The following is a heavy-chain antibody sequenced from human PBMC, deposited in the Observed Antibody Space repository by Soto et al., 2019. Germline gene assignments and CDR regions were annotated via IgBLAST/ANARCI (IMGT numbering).Heavy chain of an antibody. D-gene: IGHD3-3*01. J-gene: IGHJ5*02. CDR2: INAGNGNT. V-gene: IGHV1-3*01. Sequence: ASVKVSCKAAVYTFTSYAMHWVRQAPGQRLEWMGWINAGNGNTNYVQKFQGRVTMTTETSTTTSYMELRNLTSDDTAVYYCARDWRGAEGFDPWGQGTLVTVSS. CDR1: VYTFTSYA. CDR3: ARDWRGAEGFDP.